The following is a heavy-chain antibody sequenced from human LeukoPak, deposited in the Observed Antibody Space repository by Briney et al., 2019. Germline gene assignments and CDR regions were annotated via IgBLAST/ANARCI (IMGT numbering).Heavy chain of an antibody. CDR1: GFTFSSYS. V-gene: IGHV3-21*01. D-gene: IGHD5-18*01. J-gene: IGHJ4*02. CDR3: AGGVAVDTGVDY. Sequence: GGSLRLSCAVSGFTFSSYSMNWVRQAPGKGLEWVSSINTSSDYIYYAESVKGRFTISRDNAKNSLYLQMNSLRAEDTAVYYCAGGVAVDTGVDYWGQGTLVTVSS. CDR2: INTSSDYI.